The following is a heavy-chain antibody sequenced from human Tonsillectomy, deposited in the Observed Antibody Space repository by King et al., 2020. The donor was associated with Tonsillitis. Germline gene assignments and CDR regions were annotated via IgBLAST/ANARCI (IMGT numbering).Heavy chain of an antibody. V-gene: IGHV4-39*01. Sequence: QLQESGPGLVKPSETLSLTCTVSDDSIPYWGWIRQPPGKGLEWIGSVSYSGRTYYNPSLKSRVAMSVDTSKNQFSLKLTSVTAADTAVYYCARRGRGGDWDSYWYFDPWGRGSLVTVS. CDR1: DDSIPY. CDR3: ARRGRGGDWDSYWYFDP. J-gene: IGHJ2*01. CDR2: VSYSGRT. D-gene: IGHD2-21*02.